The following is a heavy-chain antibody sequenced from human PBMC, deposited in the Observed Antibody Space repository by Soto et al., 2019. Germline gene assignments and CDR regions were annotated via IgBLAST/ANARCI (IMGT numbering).Heavy chain of an antibody. Sequence: SETLSLTGAVYGGSFGGYYWSWVRQPPGKGLAWIGDINPSGSTNYNPSLKGRVTLSIDTSKNHFSLELNSVTAADTAFYFCARGRTYRRNGQYRRDGFDPCGQGTLFGVSS. CDR2: INPSGST. J-gene: IGHJ5*02. V-gene: IGHV4-34*01. CDR1: GGSFGGYY. CDR3: ARGRTYRRNGQYRRDGFDP. D-gene: IGHD2-2*01.